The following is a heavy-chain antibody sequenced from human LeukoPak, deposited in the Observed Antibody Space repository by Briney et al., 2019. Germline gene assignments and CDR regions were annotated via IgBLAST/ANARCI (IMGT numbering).Heavy chain of an antibody. CDR1: GFTFSSYA. CDR2: ISGSAGST. Sequence: GGSLRLSCAASGFTFSSYAMSWVRQAPGKGLEWVSAISGSAGSTYYADSVKGRFTNSRDNSKNTLYLQMNSLRAEDTAVYYCAKGGSGYYYGYWGQGTLVTVSS. J-gene: IGHJ4*02. V-gene: IGHV3-23*01. D-gene: IGHD3-22*01. CDR3: AKGGSGYYYGY.